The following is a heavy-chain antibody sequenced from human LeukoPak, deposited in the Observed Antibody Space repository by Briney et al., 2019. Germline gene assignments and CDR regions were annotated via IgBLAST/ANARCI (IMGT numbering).Heavy chain of an antibody. V-gene: IGHV1-2*02. J-gene: IGHJ4*02. CDR1: GYTFTSYG. CDR2: INPNSGGA. D-gene: IGHD3-10*01. CDR3: ARDLDYYGSGSYFLDF. Sequence: ASVKVSCKASGYTFTSYGISWVRQAPGQGLEWMGWINPNSGGANYAQKFQGRVTMTRDTSISTAYMELSRLRSDDTAVYYCARDLDYYGSGSYFLDFWGQGTLVTVSS.